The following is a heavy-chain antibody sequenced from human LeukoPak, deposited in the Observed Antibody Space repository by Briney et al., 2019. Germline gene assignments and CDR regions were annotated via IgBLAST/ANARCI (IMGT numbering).Heavy chain of an antibody. CDR1: GFTFSSYW. CDR3: ASTESYYFDY. V-gene: IGHV3-74*01. J-gene: IGHJ4*02. CDR2: INSDGSTT. Sequence: HTGGSLRLSCAASGFTFSSYWMHWVRQAPGKGLVWVSRINSDGSTTNYGDSVKGRFTVSRDNAKNTLYLQMNSLRVDDTAVYYCASTESYYFDYWGQGTLVTVSS.